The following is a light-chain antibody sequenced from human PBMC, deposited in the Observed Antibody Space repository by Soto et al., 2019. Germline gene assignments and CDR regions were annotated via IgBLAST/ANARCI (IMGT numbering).Light chain of an antibody. CDR1: SSDVGGYNY. CDR3: SSYTGSSTSVV. CDR2: DVN. Sequence: QSVLTQPASVSGSPGQSITISCTGTSSDVGGYNYVSWYQQHPGKAPKLMIYDVNNRPSGVSNRFSGSKSGNTASLTISGLQAEDEADYYCSSYTGSSTSVVFCGGTKLTVL. V-gene: IGLV2-14*01. J-gene: IGLJ2*01.